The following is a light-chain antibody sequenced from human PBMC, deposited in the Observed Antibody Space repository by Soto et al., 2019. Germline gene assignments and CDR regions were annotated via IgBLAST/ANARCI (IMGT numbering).Light chain of an antibody. CDR1: QSVSSN. J-gene: IGKJ1*01. V-gene: IGKV3-15*01. Sequence: EIVMTQSPATLSVCPGERATLSCRASQSVSSNLAWYQQKPGQAPRLLIYGASTRATGIPARFSGSGSGTEFTLTISSLQSEDFAVYCCQQYNNWPTFGQGTKV. CDR3: QQYNNWPT. CDR2: GAS.